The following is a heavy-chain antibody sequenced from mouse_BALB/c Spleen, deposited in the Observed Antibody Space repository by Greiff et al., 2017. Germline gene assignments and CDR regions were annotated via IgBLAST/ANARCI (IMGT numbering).Heavy chain of an antibody. V-gene: IGHV3-2*02. Sequence: EVKLVESGPGLVKPSQSLSLTCTVTGYSITSDYAWNWIRQCPGNKLEWMGYISYSGSTSYNPSLKSRISITRDTSKNQFFLQLNSVTTEDTATCYCARGGLPWFADWGQGTLVTVSA. CDR2: ISYSGST. J-gene: IGHJ3*01. CDR3: ARGGLPWFAD. CDR1: GYSITSDYA.